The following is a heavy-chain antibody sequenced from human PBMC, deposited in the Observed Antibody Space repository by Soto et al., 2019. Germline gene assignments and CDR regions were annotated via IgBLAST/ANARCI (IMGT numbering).Heavy chain of an antibody. V-gene: IGHV4-59*08. Sequence: SETLSLTCTVSGGSISNYYWNLLRQPQGKGLEWIGYIYYSGSTNYNPSLKSRVTISVDTSKNQFSLKLSSVTAADTAVYYCARHWKIGLRFLEWLLGFDYWGQGTLVTVSS. CDR3: ARHWKIGLRFLEWLLGFDY. D-gene: IGHD3-3*01. CDR2: IYYSGST. J-gene: IGHJ4*02. CDR1: GGSISNYY.